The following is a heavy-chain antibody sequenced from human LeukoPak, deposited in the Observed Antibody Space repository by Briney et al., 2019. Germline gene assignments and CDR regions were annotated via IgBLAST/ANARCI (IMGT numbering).Heavy chain of an antibody. CDR1: GFTFSSYW. CDR3: ARAPSEIGGYYPEYFRH. V-gene: IGHV3-74*01. CDR2: IKSDGST. Sequence: GGSLRLSCAASGFTFSSYWMHWVRQAPGKGLVWVSRIKSDGSTNYADSVKGRFTISRDNAKNTVSLQMNSLRAEDTGVYYCARAPSEIGGYYPEYFRHWGQGALVTVSS. J-gene: IGHJ1*01. D-gene: IGHD3-22*01.